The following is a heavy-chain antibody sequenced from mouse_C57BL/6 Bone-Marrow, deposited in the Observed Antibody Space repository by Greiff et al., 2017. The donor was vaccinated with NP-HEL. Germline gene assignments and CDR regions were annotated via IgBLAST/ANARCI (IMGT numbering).Heavy chain of an antibody. V-gene: IGHV5-12*01. D-gene: IGHD1-1*01. J-gene: IGHJ2*01. CDR2: ISNGGGST. Sequence: DVMLVESGGGLVQPGGSLKLSCAASGFTFSDYYMYWVRQTPEKRLEWVAYISNGGGSTYYPDTVKGRFTISRDNAKNTLYLQMSRLKSEDTAMYYCARRGGFDYGSSPFDYWGQGTTLTVSS. CDR1: GFTFSDYY. CDR3: ARRGGFDYGSSPFDY.